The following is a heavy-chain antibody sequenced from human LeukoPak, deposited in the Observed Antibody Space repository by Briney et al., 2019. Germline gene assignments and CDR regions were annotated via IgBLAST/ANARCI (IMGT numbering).Heavy chain of an antibody. CDR1: GGSIRSYY. J-gene: IGHJ5*02. CDR2: IYYSGST. V-gene: IGHV4-59*01. Sequence: SETLSLTCTVSGGSIRSYYWSWIRQPPGKGLEWIGYIYYSGSTNYNPSLKSRVTISVDTCKNQFSLKLSSVTAADTAVYYCARARSSWPSNWFDPWGQGTLVTVSS. CDR3: ARARSSWPSNWFDP. D-gene: IGHD6-13*01.